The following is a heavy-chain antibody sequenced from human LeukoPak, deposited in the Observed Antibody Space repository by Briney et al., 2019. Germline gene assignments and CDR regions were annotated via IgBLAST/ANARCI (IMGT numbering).Heavy chain of an antibody. D-gene: IGHD5-24*01. CDR2: IYYSGST. V-gene: IGHV4-39*01. CDR1: GGSISSSSYY. J-gene: IGHJ3*01. CDR3: ARPDDGAFDF. Sequence: SETLSLTCTVSGGSISSSSYYWGWIRQPPGKGLEWIGNIYYSGSTYYNPSLKSRVTISLDTSKNQFSLKLSSVTAADTAVYYCARPDDGAFDFWGQGTMVTVST.